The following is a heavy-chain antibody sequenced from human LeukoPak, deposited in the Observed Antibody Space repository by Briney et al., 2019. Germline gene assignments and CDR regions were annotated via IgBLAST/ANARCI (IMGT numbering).Heavy chain of an antibody. CDR3: AAGITMVRARYYYGMDV. D-gene: IGHD3-10*01. V-gene: IGHV3-74*01. CDR2: INSDGSST. CDR1: GFTFSSYW. Sequence: PGGSLRLSCAASGFTFSSYWMHWVRQAPGKGLVWVSRINSDGSSTSYADSVKGRFTISRDNAKNMLYLQMNSLRAEDTAVYYCAAGITMVRARYYYGMDVWGQGTTVTVSS. J-gene: IGHJ6*02.